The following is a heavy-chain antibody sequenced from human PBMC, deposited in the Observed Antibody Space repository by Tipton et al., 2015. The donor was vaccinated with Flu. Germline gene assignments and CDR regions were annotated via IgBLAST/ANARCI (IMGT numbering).Heavy chain of an antibody. CDR1: GGSISSYY. CDR3: AVVAEGFDY. D-gene: IGHD2-2*01. Sequence: TLSLTCTVSGGSISSYYWSWIRQPPGKGLEWIGYIYYSGSTNYNPSLKSRVTISVDTSKNQFSLKLSSVTAADTAVYYCAVVAEGFDYWGQGTLVTVSS. J-gene: IGHJ4*02. V-gene: IGHV4-59*01. CDR2: IYYSGST.